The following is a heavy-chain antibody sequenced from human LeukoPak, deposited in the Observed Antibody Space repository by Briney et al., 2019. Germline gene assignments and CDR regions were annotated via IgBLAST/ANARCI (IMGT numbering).Heavy chain of an antibody. CDR2: INPHSGAT. J-gene: IGHJ5*02. CDR1: GYGFSDVY. V-gene: IGHV1-2*02. D-gene: IGHD5/OR15-5a*01. Sequence: GASVKVSCKASGYGFSDVYFNWVRQAPGQGLEWMGWINPHSGATNYAQRFQGRVSMDASLDTAYIELSRLTSDDTAVYYCATSSSVTHTRDPWGQGTLVTVSS. CDR3: ATSSSVTHTRDP.